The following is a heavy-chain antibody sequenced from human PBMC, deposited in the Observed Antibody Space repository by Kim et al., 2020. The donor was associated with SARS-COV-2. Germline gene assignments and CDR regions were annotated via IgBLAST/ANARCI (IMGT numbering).Heavy chain of an antibody. Sequence: GGSLRLSCAASGFTFSGYGMHWVRQAPGKGLEWVAVISYDGSKKYYVDSMKGRITISRDNSKNTLYLQMNSLRAEDTAVYYCVKQIVETAVVSHFDYWGQGTLVTVSS. CDR1: GFTFSGYG. CDR2: ISYDGSKK. CDR3: VKQIVETAVVSHFDY. J-gene: IGHJ4*02. D-gene: IGHD5-18*01. V-gene: IGHV3-30*18.